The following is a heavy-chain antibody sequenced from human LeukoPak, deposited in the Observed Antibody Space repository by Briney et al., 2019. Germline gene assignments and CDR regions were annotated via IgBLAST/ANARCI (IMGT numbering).Heavy chain of an antibody. J-gene: IGHJ4*02. Sequence: ASVKVSCKASGYTFTGYYMHRVRQAPGQGLEWMEWINPNSGGTNYAQKFQGRVTMTRDTSISTAYMELSRLRSDDTAVYYCAREGQSSYGYRGLIQPDYWGQGTLVTVSS. CDR3: AREGQSSYGYRGLIQPDY. CDR1: GYTFTGYY. V-gene: IGHV1-2*02. CDR2: INPNSGGT. D-gene: IGHD5-18*01.